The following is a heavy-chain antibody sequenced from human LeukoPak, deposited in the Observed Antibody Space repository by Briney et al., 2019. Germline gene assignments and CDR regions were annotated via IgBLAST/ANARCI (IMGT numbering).Heavy chain of an antibody. J-gene: IGHJ4*02. V-gene: IGHV1-18*01. CDR3: ARVDCSGGSCPFDY. CDR2: ISAYNGNT. Sequence: GASVKVSCKASGYTFTGYGISWVRQAPGQGLEWMGWISAYNGNTNYAQKLQGRVTMTTDTSTSTAYMELRSLRSEDTAVYYCARVDCSGGSCPFDYWGQGTLVTVSS. D-gene: IGHD2-15*01. CDR1: GYTFTGYG.